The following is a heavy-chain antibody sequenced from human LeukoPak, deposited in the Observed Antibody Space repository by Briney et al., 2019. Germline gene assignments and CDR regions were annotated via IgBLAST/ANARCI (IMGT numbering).Heavy chain of an antibody. CDR3: ARQYSSGWYESYYYYYMDV. J-gene: IGHJ6*03. CDR2: IYPGDSDT. Sequence: GESLKISCKGSGYSFTSYWIGWVRQMPGKGLEWMGIIYPGDSDTRYSPSFQGQVTISADKSISTAYLQWSSLKASDTAMYYCARQYSSGWYESYYYYYMDVWGKGTTVTVSS. V-gene: IGHV5-51*01. CDR1: GYSFTSYW. D-gene: IGHD6-19*01.